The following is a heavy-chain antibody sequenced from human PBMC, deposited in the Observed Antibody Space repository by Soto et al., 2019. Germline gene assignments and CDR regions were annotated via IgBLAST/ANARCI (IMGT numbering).Heavy chain of an antibody. J-gene: IGHJ4*02. CDR3: AKERLARGIDY. V-gene: IGHV3-23*01. CDR2: ISSSGGNT. Sequence: EVQLLESGGGLVQPGGSLRLSCAASGFTFSNYAMSWVRQAPGKGLDWVSVISSSGGNTDYADYVKGRFTISRDNSKNTVYLQMEELRYEDTAVYYCAKERLARGIDYWGEVTLVTVSS. CDR1: GFTFSNYA. D-gene: IGHD3-10*01.